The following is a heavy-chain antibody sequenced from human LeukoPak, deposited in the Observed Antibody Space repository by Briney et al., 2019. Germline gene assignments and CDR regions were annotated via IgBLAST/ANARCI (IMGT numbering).Heavy chain of an antibody. Sequence: GGSLRLSWAASGCTFSSYGMHRLRKAPGKGLEWVAVIWYDGSNKYYADSVKGRFTISRDNSKNTLYLQMNSLRAEDTAVYYCARGYCSSTSCYAVDYWGQGTLVTVSS. CDR1: GCTFSSYG. CDR3: ARGYCSSTSCYAVDY. CDR2: IWYDGSNK. D-gene: IGHD2-2*01. V-gene: IGHV3-33*01. J-gene: IGHJ4*02.